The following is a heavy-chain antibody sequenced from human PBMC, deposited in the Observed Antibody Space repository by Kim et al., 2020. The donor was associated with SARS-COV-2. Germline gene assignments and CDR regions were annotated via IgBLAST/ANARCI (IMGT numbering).Heavy chain of an antibody. V-gene: IGHV1-46*01. CDR3: ASVPGKDAFDI. CDR1: GYTFTNYY. Sequence: ASVKVSCKASGYTFTNYYMHWVRQAPGQGFEWMGIINPSGGSTTYAQKFQGRVTMTRDTSTSTVYMQLSSLRSEDTAVYYCASVPGKDAFDIWGQGTMVTVSS. CDR2: INPSGGST. J-gene: IGHJ3*02.